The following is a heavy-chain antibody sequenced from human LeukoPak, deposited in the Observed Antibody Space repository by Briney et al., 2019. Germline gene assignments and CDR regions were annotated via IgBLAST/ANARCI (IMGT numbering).Heavy chain of an antibody. CDR1: GGSISSNNW. CDR2: IYHSGST. J-gene: IGHJ4*02. CDR3: SRESGAFCPFGY. V-gene: IGHV4-4*02. D-gene: IGHD1-26*01. Sequence: SETLSLTCAVSGGSISSNNWWSWVRQPPGKGLEWIGEIYHSGSTDYNPSLKSRVTMSLDKSKNHLSLNLTSVTAADTAVYYCSRESGAFCPFGYWGQGTLVTVSS.